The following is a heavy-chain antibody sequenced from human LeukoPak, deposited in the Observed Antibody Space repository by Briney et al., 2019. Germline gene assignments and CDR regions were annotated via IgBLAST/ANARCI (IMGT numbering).Heavy chain of an antibody. D-gene: IGHD3-22*01. J-gene: IGHJ4*02. V-gene: IGHV4-34*01. CDR3: ARGGRTRRITMIVVVTQSGYFDY. CDR1: GGSFSGYY. CDR2: INHSGST. Sequence: ASETLSLTCAAYGGSFSGYYWSWIRQPPGKGLEWIGEINHSGSTNYNPSLKSRVTISVDTSKNQSSLKLSSVTAADTAVYYCARGGRTRRITMIVVVTQSGYFDYWGQGTLVTVSS.